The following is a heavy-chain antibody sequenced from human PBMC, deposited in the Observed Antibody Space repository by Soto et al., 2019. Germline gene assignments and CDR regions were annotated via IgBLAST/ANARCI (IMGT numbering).Heavy chain of an antibody. CDR3: AAEMATIRNY. D-gene: IGHD5-12*01. CDR1: GGSISSGGYS. V-gene: IGHV4-30-2*01. J-gene: IGHJ4*02. CDR2: IYHSGST. Sequence: QLQLQESGSGLVKPSQTLSLTCAVSGGSISSGGYSWSWIRQPPGKGLEWIGYIYHSGSTYYNPSLKGRVTISVVRSKNYFSLKLSSVTAADTALYYCAAEMATIRNYWGKGTLVTVSS.